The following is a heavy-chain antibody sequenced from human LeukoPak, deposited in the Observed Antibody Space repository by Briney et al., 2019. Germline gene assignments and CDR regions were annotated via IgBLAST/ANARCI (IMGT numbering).Heavy chain of an antibody. CDR3: ASTYCDILTGYSACQH. D-gene: IGHD3-9*01. Sequence: SETLSLTCTVSGGSISSGGYYWSWIRQHPGKGLEWIGYIYYSGSTYYNPSLKSRVTISVDTSKNQFSLKLSSVTAADTAVYYCASTYCDILTGYSACQHWGQGTLVTVSS. J-gene: IGHJ1*01. V-gene: IGHV4-31*03. CDR1: GGSISSGGYY. CDR2: IYYSGST.